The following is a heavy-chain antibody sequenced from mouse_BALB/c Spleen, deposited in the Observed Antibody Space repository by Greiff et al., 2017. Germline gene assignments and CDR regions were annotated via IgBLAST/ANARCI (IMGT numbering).Heavy chain of an antibody. V-gene: IGHV5-17*02. Sequence: VQLKESGGGLVQPGGSRKLSCAASGFTFSSFGMHWVRQAPEKGMEWVAYISSGSSTIYYADTVKGRFTISRDNPKNTLFLQMTSLRSEDTAMYYCARWRYGNPYAMDYWGQGTSVTVSS. CDR3: ARWRYGNPYAMDY. D-gene: IGHD2-10*02. CDR1: GFTFSSFG. CDR2: ISSGSSTI. J-gene: IGHJ4*01.